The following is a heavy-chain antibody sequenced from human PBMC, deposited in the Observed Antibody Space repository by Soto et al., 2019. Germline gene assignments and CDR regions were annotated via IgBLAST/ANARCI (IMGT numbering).Heavy chain of an antibody. CDR1: GGSISSGGYY. V-gene: IGHV4-31*03. CDR2: IYYSGST. CDR3: ARDGYCSGGSCYGHMDV. J-gene: IGHJ6*03. Sequence: PSETLSLTCTVSGGSISSGGYYWSWIRQHPGKGLEWIGYIYYSGSTYYNPSLKSRVTISVDTSKNQFSLKLSSVTAADTAVYYCARDGYCSGGSCYGHMDVWGKGTTVTVSS. D-gene: IGHD2-15*01.